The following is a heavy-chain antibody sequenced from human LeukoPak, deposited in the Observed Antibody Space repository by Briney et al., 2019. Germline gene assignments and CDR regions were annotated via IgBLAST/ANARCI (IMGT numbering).Heavy chain of an antibody. CDR3: AKDGVIVPAAAIGYFDY. V-gene: IGHV3-23*01. CDR2: ISGSGGRT. D-gene: IGHD2-2*01. J-gene: IGHJ4*02. Sequence: GGSLRLSCAASGFTFSSNAMSWVRQAPGKGLEWVSAISGSGGRTDYADSVKGRFTLSRDNSKNTLYLQMNSLRAEDTAVYYCAKDGVIVPAAAIGYFDYWGQGTLVTVSS. CDR1: GFTFSSNA.